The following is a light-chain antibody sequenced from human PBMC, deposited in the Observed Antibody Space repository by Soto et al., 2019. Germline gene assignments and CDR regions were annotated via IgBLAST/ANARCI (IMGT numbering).Light chain of an antibody. J-gene: IGKJ2*01. CDR3: QQYNNWPYT. CDR1: QSVGSN. Sequence: EIVMTQSPATLSVSPGERATLSCRASQSVGSNLAWYQQKPGQAPRLLIYGASTRATGIPARFSGSGSGTEFTLTISSLQSEDFAVYNCQQYNNWPYTFGQGTKLEI. V-gene: IGKV3-15*01. CDR2: GAS.